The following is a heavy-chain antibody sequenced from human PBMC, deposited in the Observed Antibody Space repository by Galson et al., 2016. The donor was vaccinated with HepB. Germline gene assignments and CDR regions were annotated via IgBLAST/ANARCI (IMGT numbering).Heavy chain of an antibody. V-gene: IGHV4-4*02. Sequence: SETLSLTCAVSGASISSSNWWSWVRQPPGKELEWIGEIYHSGTTNCNPSLRSRLTLSVDKSKNRFSLKLSSVTAADTAVYYCARPKYYYAPGDGTEYDYWGLGTLVTVSS. CDR1: GASISSSNW. D-gene: IGHD3-10*01. CDR2: IYHSGTT. J-gene: IGHJ4*02. CDR3: ARPKYYYAPGDGTEYDY.